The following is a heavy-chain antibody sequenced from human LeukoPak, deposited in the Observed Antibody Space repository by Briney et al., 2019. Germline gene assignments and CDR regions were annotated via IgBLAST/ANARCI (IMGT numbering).Heavy chain of an antibody. Sequence: ASVKVSCKASGGTFSSYAISWVRQAPGQGLEWMGRIIPIFGIANYAQKFQGTVTIAADKSTSTAYMELSSLRSEDTAVYYRARSTSFSSGYYPYYFDYWGQGTLVTVSS. D-gene: IGHD3-22*01. CDR1: GGTFSSYA. V-gene: IGHV1-69*04. CDR2: IIPIFGIA. CDR3: ARSTSFSSGYYPYYFDY. J-gene: IGHJ4*02.